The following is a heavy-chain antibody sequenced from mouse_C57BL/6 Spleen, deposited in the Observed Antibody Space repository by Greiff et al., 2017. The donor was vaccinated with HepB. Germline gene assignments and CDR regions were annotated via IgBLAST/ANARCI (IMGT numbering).Heavy chain of an antibody. J-gene: IGHJ3*01. Sequence: EVQRVESGPGLVKPSQSLSLTCSVTGYSITSGYYWNWIRQFPGNTLEWMGYISYDGSNNYNPSLKNRISITRDTSKNQFFLKLNSVTTEDTATYYCARAGIYDGYFLFAYWGQGTLVTVSA. CDR1: GYSITSGYY. CDR3: ARAGIYDGYFLFAY. V-gene: IGHV3-6*01. D-gene: IGHD2-3*01. CDR2: ISYDGSN.